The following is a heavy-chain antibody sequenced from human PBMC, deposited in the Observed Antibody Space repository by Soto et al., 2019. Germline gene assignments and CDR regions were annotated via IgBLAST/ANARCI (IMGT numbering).Heavy chain of an antibody. D-gene: IGHD6-6*01. J-gene: IGHJ6*02. CDR1: GYTFTGYY. CDR2: INPNSGGT. V-gene: IGHV1-2*02. Sequence: ASVKVSCKASGYTFTGYYMHWVRQAPGQGLEWIGWINPNSGGTNYAQKFQGRVTMTRDTSISTAYMELSRLRSDDTAVYYCARVISSSGYYYYYGMDVWGQGTTVTVSS. CDR3: ARVISSSGYYYYYGMDV.